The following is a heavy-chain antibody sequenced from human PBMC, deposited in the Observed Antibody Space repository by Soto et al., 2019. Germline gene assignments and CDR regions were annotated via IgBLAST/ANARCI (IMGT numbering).Heavy chain of an antibody. Sequence: EVQLLESGGGLVQPGGSLRLSCAASGFTFSSYAMSWVRQAPGKGLEWVSAISGSGGSTYNGDSAKGRFTISIDNSKSTPYRLTSTLRAADAAVAYCGNPNQWLVEDNWLAPWGQGTLVTVSS. J-gene: IGHJ5*02. CDR3: GNPNQWLVEDNWLAP. CDR2: ISGSGGST. V-gene: IGHV3-23*01. D-gene: IGHD6-19*01. CDR1: GFTFSSYA.